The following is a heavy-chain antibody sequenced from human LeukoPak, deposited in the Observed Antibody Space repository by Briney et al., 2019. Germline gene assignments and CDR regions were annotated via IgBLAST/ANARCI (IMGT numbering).Heavy chain of an antibody. CDR1: GFTLSFYN. V-gene: IGHV3-21*01. D-gene: IGHD1-1*01. Sequence: GGSLRLSCAASGFTLSFYNMNWVRQAPGKGLEWVSSISGSNSYIFYADSVKGRFTVSRDNAKDSLYLQMNSLRAEDTAVYYCARALTTLTYEGYWGQGTLVTVSS. J-gene: IGHJ4*02. CDR2: ISGSNSYI. CDR3: ARALTTLTYEGY.